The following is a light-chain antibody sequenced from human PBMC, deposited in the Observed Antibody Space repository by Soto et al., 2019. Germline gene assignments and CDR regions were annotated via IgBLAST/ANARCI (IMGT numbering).Light chain of an antibody. V-gene: IGKV3-20*01. Sequence: EIVLTQSPATLSLSPGERATLSCRASQSVSSYLAWYQQKPGQAPRLLIYDASNRAADIPDRFSGSGSGTDFTLTINRLEPEDVAVYYCQQYDSSPRTLGQGTKVDIK. CDR2: DAS. J-gene: IGKJ1*01. CDR1: QSVSSY. CDR3: QQYDSSPRT.